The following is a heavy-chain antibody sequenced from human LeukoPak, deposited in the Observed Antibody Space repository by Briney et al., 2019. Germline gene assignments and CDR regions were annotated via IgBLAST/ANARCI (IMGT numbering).Heavy chain of an antibody. CDR2: IYYSGST. J-gene: IGHJ5*02. D-gene: IGHD4-11*01. CDR1: GGSISSYY. V-gene: IGHV4-59*01. CDR3: ARQTTVTTSWFDP. Sequence: PSETLSLTCTVSGGSISSYYWSWIRQPPGKGLDGISYIYYSGSTNYNPSLKSPVTISVDTSKNQFSLKLSSVTAADTAVYYCARQTTVTTSWFDPWGQGTLVTVSS.